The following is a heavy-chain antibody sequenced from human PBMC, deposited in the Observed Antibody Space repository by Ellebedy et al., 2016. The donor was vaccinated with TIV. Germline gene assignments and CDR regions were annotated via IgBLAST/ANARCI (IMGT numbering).Heavy chain of an antibody. CDR1: GYTFTDYW. Sequence: PGGSLRLSCRASGYTFTDYWISWVRQMPGKGLEWMGRTNPSDSYSNYSPSFQGHVSMSSDKSSNTAYLRWTSLQASDSAIYYCARHATSAAPYHDGFNLWGQGTMVTVSS. V-gene: IGHV5-10-1*01. D-gene: IGHD5-12*01. CDR2: TNPSDSYS. CDR3: ARHATSAAPYHDGFNL. J-gene: IGHJ3*01.